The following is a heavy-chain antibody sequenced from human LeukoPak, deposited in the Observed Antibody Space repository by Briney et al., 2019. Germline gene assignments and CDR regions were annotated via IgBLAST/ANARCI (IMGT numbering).Heavy chain of an antibody. Sequence: PGGSLRLSCAASGFTFTSFAMSWVRQAPGKGLEWVSAISTTGGTTYYADSVKGRFTISRDNSKNTLYLQMNSLRAEDTAVYYCVKRERVGTTIGHWGQGTLVTVSS. D-gene: IGHD1-26*01. CDR3: VKRERVGTTIGH. CDR1: GFTFTSFA. J-gene: IGHJ4*02. V-gene: IGHV3-23*01. CDR2: ISTTGGTT.